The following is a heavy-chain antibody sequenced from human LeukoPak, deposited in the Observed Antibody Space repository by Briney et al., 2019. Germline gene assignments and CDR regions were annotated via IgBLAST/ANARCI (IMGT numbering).Heavy chain of an antibody. D-gene: IGHD3-16*01. CDR2: ISYDGSNK. CDR1: GFTFSSYG. CDR3: ARGGGLDV. Sequence: GGSLRLSCAASGFTFSSYGMHWVRQVPGKGLEWVAVISYDGSNKYYADSVKGRFTISRDNAKNSLYLQMSNLRAEDTAVYFCARGGGLDVWGQGATVTVSS. V-gene: IGHV3-30*03. J-gene: IGHJ6*02.